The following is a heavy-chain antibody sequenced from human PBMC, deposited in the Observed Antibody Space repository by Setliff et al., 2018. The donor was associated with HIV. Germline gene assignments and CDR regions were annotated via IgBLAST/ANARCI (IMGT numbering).Heavy chain of an antibody. V-gene: IGHV4-31*01. CDR3: ARSPLNYYDKSDAFDI. Sequence: SETLSLTCTVSGGSISSGGYYWSWIRQLPGKGLECIGYIYYSGSTYYNPSLKSLATISVDTSKSQFSLKLSSVTAADTAVYYCARSPLNYYDKSDAFDIWGQGTMVTVSS. J-gene: IGHJ3*02. CDR2: IYYSGST. D-gene: IGHD3-22*01. CDR1: GGSISSGGYY.